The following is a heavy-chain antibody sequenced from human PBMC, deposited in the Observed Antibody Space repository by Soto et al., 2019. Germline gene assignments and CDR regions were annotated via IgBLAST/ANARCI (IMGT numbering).Heavy chain of an antibody. CDR2: IVVGSGNT. D-gene: IGHD1-26*01. Sequence: ASVKVSCKASGFTFTSSAVQWVRQARGQRLEWIGWIVVGSGNTNYAQKFQERVTITRDMSTSTAYMELSSLRSEDTAVYYCAADRSRVGTIVPGMDVWGQGTTVTVSS. J-gene: IGHJ6*02. V-gene: IGHV1-58*01. CDR3: AADRSRVGTIVPGMDV. CDR1: GFTFTSSA.